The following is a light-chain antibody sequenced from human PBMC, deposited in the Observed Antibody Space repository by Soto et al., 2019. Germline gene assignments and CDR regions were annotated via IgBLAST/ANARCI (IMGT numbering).Light chain of an antibody. CDR3: HKYYDGPRT. Sequence: EIVMTQSPATLSVSPGDRATLTCRASQSVSNNLAWYQQKPGKVPRLLIFGASTRTAGIPARFSGSGSGTEFSLTISSLQPEDFAAYYCHKYYDGPRTFGEGTKVEIK. V-gene: IGKV3-15*01. J-gene: IGKJ4*01. CDR1: QSVSNN. CDR2: GAS.